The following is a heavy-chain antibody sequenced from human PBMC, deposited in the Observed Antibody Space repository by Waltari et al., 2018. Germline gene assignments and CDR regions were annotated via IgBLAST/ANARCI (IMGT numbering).Heavy chain of an antibody. V-gene: IGHV4-34*01. J-gene: IGHJ4*02. CDR1: GGTFSGYY. D-gene: IGHD2-8*01. CDR2: IKHSGST. Sequence: QVQLQQWGAGLLKPSETLSLTCAVYGGTFSGYYWSWIRQPPGKGLQWIGEIKHSGSTNYNPSLKSRVTISVDTSKNQFSLKLSSVTAADTAVYYCASRTRRYGTPFEYWGQGTLVTVSS. CDR3: ASRTRRYGTPFEY.